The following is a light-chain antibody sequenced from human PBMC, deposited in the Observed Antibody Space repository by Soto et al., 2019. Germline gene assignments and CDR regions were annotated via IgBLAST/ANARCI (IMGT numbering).Light chain of an antibody. V-gene: IGKV3-15*01. J-gene: IGKJ3*01. CDR2: GAS. Sequence: EIVMTQSPATLSVSPGERATLSCRASQSVSGNLAWYQQKPGQAPRLLVYGASTRATGIPARFSGSGSGTEFTLTISSLQSEDFAVYYCQQYNNWPPMTFGPGTKVDIK. CDR1: QSVSGN. CDR3: QQYNNWPPMT.